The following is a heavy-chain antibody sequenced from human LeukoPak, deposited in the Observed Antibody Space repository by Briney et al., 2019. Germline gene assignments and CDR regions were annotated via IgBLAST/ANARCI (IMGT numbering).Heavy chain of an antibody. CDR2: IYYSGST. Sequence: SETLSLTCTVSGGSISSSSYYWGWIRQPPGKGLEWIGSIYYSGSTYYNPSLKSRVTISVDTSKNQFSLKLSSVTAADTAVYYCARRNRAAPFDYWGQGTLATVSS. CDR1: GGSISSSSYY. V-gene: IGHV4-39*01. CDR3: ARRNRAAPFDY. D-gene: IGHD6-13*01. J-gene: IGHJ4*02.